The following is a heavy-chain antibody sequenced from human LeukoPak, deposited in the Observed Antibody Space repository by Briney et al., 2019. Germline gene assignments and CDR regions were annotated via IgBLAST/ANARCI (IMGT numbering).Heavy chain of an antibody. CDR3: ARQGKQQLVRNYYYYGLDV. V-gene: IGHV5-51*01. CDR2: IYPGDSDT. Sequence: GESLKISCKGSGYSFTSYWIGWVRQLPGKGLEWMGIIYPGDSDTRYSPSFQGHVTISADKSISTAYLQWGSLKASDTAMYYCARQGKQQLVRNYYYYGLDVWGQGTTVTVSS. J-gene: IGHJ6*02. D-gene: IGHD6-13*01. CDR1: GYSFTSYW.